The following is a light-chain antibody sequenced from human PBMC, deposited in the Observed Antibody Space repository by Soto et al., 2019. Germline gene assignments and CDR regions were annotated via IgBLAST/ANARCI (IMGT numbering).Light chain of an antibody. CDR1: SSDVGAYNY. J-gene: IGLJ2*01. CDR2: EVS. Sequence: QSALTQPPSASGSPGQSVTISCTGTSSDVGAYNYVSWYQQHPGKAPILMIYEVSRWPSGVPDRFSGSKSGNTASLTVSGLQAEDEADYYCSSYAGSNNLIFGGGTKLTVL. CDR3: SSYAGSNNLI. V-gene: IGLV2-8*01.